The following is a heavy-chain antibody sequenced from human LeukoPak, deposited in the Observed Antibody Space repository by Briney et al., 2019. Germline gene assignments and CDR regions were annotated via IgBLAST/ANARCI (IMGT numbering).Heavy chain of an antibody. CDR1: GYTFTGYY. Sequence: ASVKVSCKASGYTFTGYYMHCVRQAPGQGLEWMGWITPNSGGTNYAQKFQGRVTMTRDTSISTAYMELSRLRSDDTAVYYCARRGYSYGAMGYWGQGTLVTVSS. V-gene: IGHV1-2*02. J-gene: IGHJ4*02. CDR3: ARRGYSYGAMGY. D-gene: IGHD5-18*01. CDR2: ITPNSGGT.